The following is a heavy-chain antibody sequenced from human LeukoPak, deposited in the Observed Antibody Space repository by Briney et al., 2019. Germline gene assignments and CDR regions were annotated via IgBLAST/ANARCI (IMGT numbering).Heavy chain of an antibody. J-gene: IGHJ4*02. V-gene: IGHV3-21*01. CDR2: ISSSSSYI. Sequence: GGSLRLSCAASGFTFSSYSMNWVRQAPGKGLEWVSSISSSSSYIYYADSVKGRFTISRDNAKNSLYLQMNSLRAEDTAVYYCARSGNIAVADVRNYFDYWGQGTLVTVSP. D-gene: IGHD6-19*01. CDR3: ARSGNIAVADVRNYFDY. CDR1: GFTFSSYS.